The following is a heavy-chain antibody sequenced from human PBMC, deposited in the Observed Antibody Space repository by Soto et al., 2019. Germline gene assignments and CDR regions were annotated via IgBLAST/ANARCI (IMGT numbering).Heavy chain of an antibody. D-gene: IGHD6-19*01. CDR3: EREDGIAVVGSNLFDS. Sequence: QVQLVQSGAEVKKPGASVKVSCKASGYTFTSYGISWVRQAPGQGLEWMGWISAYNGNTDYAQKLQGRVTMTTDTSTSTAYMELRSLRSDDTAVYYCEREDGIAVVGSNLFDSWGQGTLVTVSS. V-gene: IGHV1-18*01. CDR2: ISAYNGNT. J-gene: IGHJ4*02. CDR1: GYTFTSYG.